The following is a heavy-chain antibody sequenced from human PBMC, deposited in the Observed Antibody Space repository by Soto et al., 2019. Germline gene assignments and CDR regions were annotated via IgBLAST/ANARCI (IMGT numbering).Heavy chain of an antibody. CDR3: TRDHGYGYGMDV. V-gene: IGHV3-48*01. CDR1: GFTFSTYS. CDR2: ITKSSKTI. D-gene: IGHD5-12*01. Sequence: GGSLRLSCAASGFTFSTYSMNWVRQAPGKGLEWISYITKSSKTIYYADSVKGRFTISRDNAKNSLYLQMNSLRAEDTDVYYCTRDHGYGYGMDVWGQGTTVTVSS. J-gene: IGHJ6*02.